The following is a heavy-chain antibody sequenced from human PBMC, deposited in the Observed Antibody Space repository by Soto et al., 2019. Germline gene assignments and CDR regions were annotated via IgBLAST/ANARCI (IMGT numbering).Heavy chain of an antibody. CDR2: GVPHPGTA. CDR3: AIPPGQWLYHFDY. D-gene: IGHD6-19*01. CDR1: GATFNFYA. Sequence: SVKVSCKSSGATFNFYAISWVRQAPGEGLEWRGGGVPHPGTATYARKVQGRLTVTADESSSTAYMDLSNLPSEDTAIYYCAIPPGQWLYHFDYWGQGPLITASS. V-gene: IGHV1-69*13. J-gene: IGHJ4*01.